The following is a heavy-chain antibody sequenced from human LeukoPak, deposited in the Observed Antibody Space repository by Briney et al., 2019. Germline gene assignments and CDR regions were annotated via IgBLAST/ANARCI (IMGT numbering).Heavy chain of an antibody. Sequence: GGSLRLSCAASGFTFRKAWMSWVRQAPGKGLEWVGRIKNRTEGGTTDYAAPVKGRFTISRDDSRNMVFLHMNSLNTGDTAVYFCAAGSGAPGYWGRGTLVTVSS. V-gene: IGHV3-15*01. CDR1: GFTFRKAW. D-gene: IGHD3-10*01. J-gene: IGHJ4*02. CDR2: IKNRTEGGTT. CDR3: AAGSGAPGY.